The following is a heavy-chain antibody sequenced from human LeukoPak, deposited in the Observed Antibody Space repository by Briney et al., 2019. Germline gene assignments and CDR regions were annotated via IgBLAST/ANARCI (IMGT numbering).Heavy chain of an antibody. V-gene: IGHV4-39*07. J-gene: IGHJ4*02. CDR1: GGSISTSGYY. D-gene: IGHD3-10*01. CDR3: ARHVLLWFGEHYYFDY. CDR2: IYHSGST. Sequence: SETLSLTCTVSGGSISTSGYYWGWIRQPPGKGLEWIGNIYHSGSTYYNPSLKSRVSISVDTSKNHFSLDLSSVTAADSAIYYCARHVLLWFGEHYYFDYWGQGTLVTVSS.